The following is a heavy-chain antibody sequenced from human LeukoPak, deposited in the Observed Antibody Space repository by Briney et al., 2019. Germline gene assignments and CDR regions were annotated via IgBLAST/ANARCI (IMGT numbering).Heavy chain of an antibody. J-gene: IGHJ4*02. CDR3: ARFASRDYYDSSGYSDY. D-gene: IGHD3-22*01. Sequence: SETLSLTCTVSGGSISSSSYYWGWIRQPPGKGLEWIGSIYYSGSTYYNPSLKSRVTISVDTSRNQFSLKLSSVTAADTAVYYCARFASRDYYDSSGYSDYWGQGTLVTVSS. V-gene: IGHV4-39*07. CDR2: IYYSGST. CDR1: GGSISSSSYY.